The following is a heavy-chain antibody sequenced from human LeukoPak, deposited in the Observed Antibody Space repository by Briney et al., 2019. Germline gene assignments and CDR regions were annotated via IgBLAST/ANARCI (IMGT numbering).Heavy chain of an antibody. CDR3: ARVAVAQYYFDY. J-gene: IGHJ4*02. CDR2: ISAYNGNT. CDR1: GGTFSSYG. Sequence: ASVKVSCKASGGTFSSYGINWVRQAPGQGLEWMGYISAYNGNTNYAQKFQGRVTMTTDTSTNTVYVELRSLRSDDTAVYYCARVAVAQYYFDYWGQGTLVTVSS. V-gene: IGHV1-18*01. D-gene: IGHD4-23*01.